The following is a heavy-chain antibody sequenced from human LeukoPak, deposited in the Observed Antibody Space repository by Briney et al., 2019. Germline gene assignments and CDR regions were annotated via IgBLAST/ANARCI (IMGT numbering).Heavy chain of an antibody. J-gene: IGHJ4*02. CDR2: IIPIFGTA. CDR1: GGTFSSYA. V-gene: IGHV1-69*05. D-gene: IGHD2-2*01. Sequence: SVKVSCKASGGTFSSYAISWVRQAPGQGLEWMGGIIPIFGTANYAQKFQGRVTITTDESTSTAYMELSSLRSEDTAVYYCARLCSSTSCQRPLPIWGQGTLVTVSA. CDR3: ARLCSSTSCQRPLPI.